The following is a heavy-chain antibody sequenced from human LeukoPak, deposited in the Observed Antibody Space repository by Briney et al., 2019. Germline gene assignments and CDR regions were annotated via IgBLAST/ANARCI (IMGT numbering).Heavy chain of an antibody. J-gene: IGHJ4*02. CDR2: ISGGGGRT. CDR3: ARDTKDY. CDR1: GFTFSSYG. V-gene: IGHV3-23*01. D-gene: IGHD2-8*01. Sequence: PGGTLRLSCAASGFTFSSYGMSWVRQAPGKGLEWVSAISGGGGRTYYADSVKGRFTISRDNSKNTLYLQMNSLKAEDTAIYYCARDTKDYWGQGTLVTVSS.